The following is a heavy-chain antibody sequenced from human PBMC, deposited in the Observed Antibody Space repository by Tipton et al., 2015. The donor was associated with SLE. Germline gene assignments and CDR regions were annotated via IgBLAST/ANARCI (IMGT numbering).Heavy chain of an antibody. CDR3: ARAPGLERDYYYYYYMDV. CDR1: GGSFSTYY. V-gene: IGHV4-34*01. D-gene: IGHD3/OR15-3a*01. Sequence: TLSLTCAVYGGSFSTYYWGRIRQPPGKGLEWIGEINHSGSTNYSPSLKSRVTISVDTSRNQFSLKLSSVTAADTAVYYCARAPGLERDYYYYYYMDVWGKGTTVTVSS. J-gene: IGHJ6*03. CDR2: INHSGST.